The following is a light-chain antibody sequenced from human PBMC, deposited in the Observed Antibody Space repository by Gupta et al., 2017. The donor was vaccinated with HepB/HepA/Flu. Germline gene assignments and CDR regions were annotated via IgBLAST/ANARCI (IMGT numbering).Light chain of an antibody. V-gene: IGKV1-39*01. Sequence: DIQMTQSPYSLSASVGDRVTITCRASQSITNYLNWYQQKPGKAPKLLIYAASSLQGGVPSRFSGSGSGTDFTLTITSLQPEDSSTYDCQQSYSSPLTFGGGTKVEIK. CDR1: QSITNY. J-gene: IGKJ4*01. CDR3: QQSYSSPLT. CDR2: AAS.